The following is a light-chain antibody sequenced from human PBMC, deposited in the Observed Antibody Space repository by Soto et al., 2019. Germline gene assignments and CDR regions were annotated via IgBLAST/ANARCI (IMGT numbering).Light chain of an antibody. CDR1: ASVSSN. Sequence: EIVLTPSPATLSVSPGDRAALSGSASASVSSNLAWYQQRPGQAPRLVIYGASTRATGIPARFSGSGSGTDFTLTISSLQPEDFATYYCQQSYSTPITFGQGTRLEI. J-gene: IGKJ5*01. V-gene: IGKV3-15*01. CDR2: GAS. CDR3: QQSYSTPIT.